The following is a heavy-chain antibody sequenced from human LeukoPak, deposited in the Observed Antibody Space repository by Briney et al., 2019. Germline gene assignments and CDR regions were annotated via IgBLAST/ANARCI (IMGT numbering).Heavy chain of an antibody. CDR2: IKSKTDGGTT. CDR3: TTPRHSSSWFDY. D-gene: IGHD6-13*01. J-gene: IGHJ4*02. V-gene: IGHV3-15*01. Sequence: PGGSLRLSCAASGFTFSNAWMSWVRQAPGQGLEWVGRIKSKTDGGTTDYAAPVKGRFTISRDDSKNTLYLQMNSLKTEDTAVYYCTTPRHSSSWFDYWGQGTLVTVSS. CDR1: GFTFSNAW.